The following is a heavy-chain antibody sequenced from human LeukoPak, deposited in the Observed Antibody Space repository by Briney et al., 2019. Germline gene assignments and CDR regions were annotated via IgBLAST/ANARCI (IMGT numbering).Heavy chain of an antibody. Sequence: PSETLSLTCAVSGASFSTYYWSWIRQPPGKGLEGIAYIHYSGNTNYNPSFKSRVTISLDTSKKQFSLKLSSVTAADTAVYYCARRLNTDYGLDVWGQGTTVTVSS. CDR1: GASFSTYY. J-gene: IGHJ6*02. CDR3: ARRLNTDYGLDV. D-gene: IGHD2-2*02. CDR2: IHYSGNT. V-gene: IGHV4-59*08.